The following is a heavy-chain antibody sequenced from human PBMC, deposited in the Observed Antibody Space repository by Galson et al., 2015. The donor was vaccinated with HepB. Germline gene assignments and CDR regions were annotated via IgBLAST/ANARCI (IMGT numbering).Heavy chain of an antibody. D-gene: IGHD6-13*01. J-gene: IGHJ3*02. CDR3: ARHHSLVLDAFDI. V-gene: IGHV4-59*08. CDR1: GGSISSYY. Sequence: SETLSLTCTVSGGSISSYYWSWIRQPPGKGLEWIGYIYYSGSTNYNPSLKSRVTISVDTSKNQFSLKLSSVTAADTAVYYCARHHSLVLDAFDIWGQGTMVTVSS. CDR2: IYYSGST.